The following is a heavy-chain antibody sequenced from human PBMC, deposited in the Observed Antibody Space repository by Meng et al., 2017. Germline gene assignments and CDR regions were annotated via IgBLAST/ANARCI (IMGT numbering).Heavy chain of an antibody. CDR3: ARDVTWGSTSCYDS. V-gene: IGHV7-4-1*02. Sequence: ASVKVSCKASGYTFTSYAMNWVRQAPGQGLEWMGWINTNTGNPTYAQGFTGRFVFTLDTSVSTAYLQISSLKAEDTAVYYCARDVTWGSTSCYDSWGQGTLVTVSS. CDR2: INTNTGNP. CDR1: GYTFTSYA. D-gene: IGHD2-2*01. J-gene: IGHJ4*02.